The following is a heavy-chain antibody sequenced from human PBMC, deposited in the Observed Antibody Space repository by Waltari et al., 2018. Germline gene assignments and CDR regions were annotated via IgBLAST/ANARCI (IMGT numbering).Heavy chain of an antibody. CDR3: ARDRVVGATDWAY. J-gene: IGHJ4*02. V-gene: IGHV7-4-1*02. CDR1: GSTFPNFA. Sequence: QVQLVQSASELKEPGASVKIACKASGSTFPNFAIDWVRQAPGQGLEWMGWSSTATGNPTYGRGFTGRYVLSLDTSINTAYLQITSLKAEDTAFYFCARDRVVGATDWAYWGQGTLVTVSS. CDR2: SSTATGNP. D-gene: IGHD1-26*01.